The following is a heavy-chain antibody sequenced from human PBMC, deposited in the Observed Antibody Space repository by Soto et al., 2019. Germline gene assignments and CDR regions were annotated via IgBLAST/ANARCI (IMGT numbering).Heavy chain of an antibody. J-gene: IGHJ3*02. CDR3: ARRIYGSGSYSYAFDI. CDR2: IYPGDSDT. D-gene: IGHD3-10*01. CDR1: GYSFTSYW. V-gene: IGHV5-51*01. Sequence: PGESLKISCKGSGYSFTSYWIGWVRQMPGKGLEWMGIIYPGDSDTRYSPSFQGQVTISADKSISTAYLQWSSLKASDTAMYYCARRIYGSGSYSYAFDIWGQGTMVTVSS.